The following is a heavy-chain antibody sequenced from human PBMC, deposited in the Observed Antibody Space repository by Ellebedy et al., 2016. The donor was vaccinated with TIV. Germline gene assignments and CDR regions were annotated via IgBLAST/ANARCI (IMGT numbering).Heavy chain of an antibody. D-gene: IGHD5-12*01. CDR2: IVPIFRTP. V-gene: IGHV1-69*13. J-gene: IGHJ4*02. CDR1: GGTFSSYA. CDR3: ARAESGGYAWDY. Sequence: AASAKVSCKASGGTFSSYAISWVRQPPGPGLEWLGGIVPIFRTPNYAEKFEGRVTITADESTSTAYMELSSLRSEDTAVYFCARAESGGYAWDYWGQGTLVTVSS.